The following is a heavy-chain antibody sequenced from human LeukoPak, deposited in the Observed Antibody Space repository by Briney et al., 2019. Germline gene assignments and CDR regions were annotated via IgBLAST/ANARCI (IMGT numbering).Heavy chain of an antibody. J-gene: IGHJ5*02. V-gene: IGHV3-21*01. CDR1: GFTFSSYS. CDR3: ARDLSDGDFNWFYP. D-gene: IGHD2-21*01. CDR2: ISSSSSSI. Sequence: GGSLRLSCAASGFTFSSYSMNWVRPAPGKGLEWVSSISSSSSSIYYADSVKGRFTISRDNAKNSLYLQMNSLRAEDTAVYYCARDLSDGDFNWFYPWGQGTLVTVSS.